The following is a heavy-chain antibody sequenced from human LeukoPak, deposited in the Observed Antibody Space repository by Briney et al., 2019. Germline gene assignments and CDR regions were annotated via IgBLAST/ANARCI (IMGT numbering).Heavy chain of an antibody. CDR1: GFTFSDYS. J-gene: IGHJ4*02. Sequence: GGSLRLSCAASGFTFSDYSMNWVRQAPGKGLEWVSSISSSSSYIYYADSVKGRFTISRDNAKNSLYLQMNSLRAEDTAVYYCARVSNDFWSGYYIDYWGQGTLVTVSS. D-gene: IGHD3-3*01. CDR2: ISSSSSYI. V-gene: IGHV3-21*01. CDR3: ARVSNDFWSGYYIDY.